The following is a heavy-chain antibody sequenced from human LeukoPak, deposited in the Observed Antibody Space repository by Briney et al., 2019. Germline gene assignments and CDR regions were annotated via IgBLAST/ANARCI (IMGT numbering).Heavy chain of an antibody. V-gene: IGHV4-34*01. D-gene: IGHD2-2*01. CDR3: AREAKVPAAMFDP. Sequence: SETLSLTCAVYGGSFSGYYWSWIRQPPGKGLEWIGEINHSGSTNYNPSLKSRVTIPVDTSKNQFSLKLSSVTAADTAVYYCAREAKVPAAMFDPWGQGTLVTVSS. CDR1: GGSFSGYY. CDR2: INHSGST. J-gene: IGHJ5*02.